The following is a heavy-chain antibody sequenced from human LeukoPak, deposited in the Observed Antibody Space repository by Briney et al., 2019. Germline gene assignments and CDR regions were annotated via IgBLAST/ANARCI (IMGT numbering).Heavy chain of an antibody. CDR1: GFTFSSYA. J-gene: IGHJ4*02. D-gene: IGHD3-10*01. Sequence: PGGSLRLSCAASGFTFSSYAMSWVRQAPGKGLEWVSAISGSGGSTDYADSVKGRFTISRDNSKNTLYLQMNSLRAEDTVVYYCAKVPPMVRGVISLYYFDYWGQGTLVTVSS. CDR2: ISGSGGST. CDR3: AKVPPMVRGVISLYYFDY. V-gene: IGHV3-23*01.